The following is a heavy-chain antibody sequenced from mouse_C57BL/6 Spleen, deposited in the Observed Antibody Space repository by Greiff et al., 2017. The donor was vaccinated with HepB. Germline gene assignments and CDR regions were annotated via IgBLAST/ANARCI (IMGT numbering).Heavy chain of an antibody. D-gene: IGHD4-1*01. CDR3: TRGRTGFDY. V-gene: IGHV5-9-1*02. J-gene: IGHJ2*01. CDR1: GFTFSSYA. CDR2: ISSGGDYI. Sequence: EVKLMESGEGLVKPGGSLKLSCAASGFTFSSYAMSWVRQTPEKRLEWVAYISSGGDYIYYADTVKGRFTISRDNARNTLYLQMSSLKSEDTAMYYCTRGRTGFDYWGQGTTLTVSS.